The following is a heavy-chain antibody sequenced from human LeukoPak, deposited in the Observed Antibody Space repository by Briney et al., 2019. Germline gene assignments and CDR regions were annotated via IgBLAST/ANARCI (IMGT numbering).Heavy chain of an antibody. D-gene: IGHD3-10*01. V-gene: IGHV3-23*01. CDR1: AFTFTNYA. CDR2: ISGSGGST. Sequence: GGSLRLSCAASAFTFTNYAMSWVRQAPGKGLEWVSGISGSGGSTYYADSVKGRFTISRDSSKNTLFLQMISLRAEDTAVYYCARDHITMIRGVSYYYYGMDVWGQGTTVTVSS. J-gene: IGHJ6*02. CDR3: ARDHITMIRGVSYYYYGMDV.